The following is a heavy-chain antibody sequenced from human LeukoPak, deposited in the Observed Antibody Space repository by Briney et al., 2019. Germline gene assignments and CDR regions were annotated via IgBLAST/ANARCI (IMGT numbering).Heavy chain of an antibody. V-gene: IGHV1-8*01. CDR1: GYTFTSYD. D-gene: IGHD6-6*01. CDR2: MNPNSGNT. Sequence: ASVKVSCKASGYTFTSYDINWVRQATGQGLEWMGWMNPNSGNTGYAQKFQGRVTMTRDTSISTAYMELSRLRSDDTAVYYCARFEAARLDYWGQGTLVTVSS. CDR3: ARFEAARLDY. J-gene: IGHJ4*02.